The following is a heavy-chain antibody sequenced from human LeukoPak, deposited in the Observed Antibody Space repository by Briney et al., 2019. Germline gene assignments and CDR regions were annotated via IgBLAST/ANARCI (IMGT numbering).Heavy chain of an antibody. CDR2: IRSKAYGRKT. J-gene: IGHJ4*02. V-gene: IGHV3-49*03. D-gene: IGHD2-21*01. CDR3: TTVLGGGDCYSH. Sequence: GGSLRLSCTGSGFTFGDYAISWFRQAPGKGVGGVGFIRSKAYGRKTEYAASVKGRFTISRDDSKNIAYLQMNSLKTGDTAVYYCTTVLGGGDCYSHWGQGNLVTVSS. CDR1: GFTFGDYA.